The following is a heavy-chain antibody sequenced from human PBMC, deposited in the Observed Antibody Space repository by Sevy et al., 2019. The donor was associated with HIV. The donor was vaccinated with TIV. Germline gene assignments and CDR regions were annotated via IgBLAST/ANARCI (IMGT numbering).Heavy chain of an antibody. D-gene: IGHD2-8*02. Sequence: GGSLRLSCAASGFTFSYYGIHWVRQAPGKGLEWVAFIRYDGSNKHYVDSVKGRFTISRDNSENTLYLQMNSLRAEDTAMYYCARDRKVVLVVYAIPFDAFDIWGQGTLVTVSS. CDR3: ARDRKVVLVVYAIPFDAFDI. CDR2: IRYDGSNK. CDR1: GFTFSYYG. J-gene: IGHJ3*02. V-gene: IGHV3-30*02.